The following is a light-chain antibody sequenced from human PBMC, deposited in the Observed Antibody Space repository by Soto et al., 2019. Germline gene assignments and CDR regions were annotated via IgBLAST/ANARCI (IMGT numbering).Light chain of an antibody. V-gene: IGKV1-33*01. CDR1: QDISNY. CDR3: QQYDNLPYT. CDR2: GAS. Sequence: DIQMTQSPSSLSASVGDRVTITCQASQDISNYLNWYQQKPGKAPKVLIYGASKLETGVPSRFSGSGSGTDFTFTINSLQPEDIATYFCQQYDNLPYTFGQGTELEI. J-gene: IGKJ2*01.